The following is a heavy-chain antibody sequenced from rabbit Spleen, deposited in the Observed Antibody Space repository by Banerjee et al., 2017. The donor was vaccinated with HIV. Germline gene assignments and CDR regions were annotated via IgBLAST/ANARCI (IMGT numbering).Heavy chain of an antibody. CDR1: GFSFSNKAV. Sequence: QSLEESGGDLVKPGASLTLTCTASGFSFSNKAVMCWVRQAPGKGLEWIGCIYTGNGKTYSASWAKGRFTCSKTSSTTVTLQMTSLTAADTATYFCARDAGTSFSTYGMDLWGQGTLVTVS. J-gene: IGHJ6*01. V-gene: IGHV1S40*01. D-gene: IGHD8-1*01. CDR3: ARDAGTSFSTYGMDL. CDR2: IYTGNGKT.